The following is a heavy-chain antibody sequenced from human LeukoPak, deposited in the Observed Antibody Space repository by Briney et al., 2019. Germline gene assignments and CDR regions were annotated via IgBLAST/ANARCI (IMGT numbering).Heavy chain of an antibody. Sequence: ASVKVSCKASGGTFRSYAISWVRQAPGQGLEWMGRIVPMIGTANYAQKFQGRVTIITDESTSTAYMELSSLRSEDTAVYYCARDGADYYMDVWGKGTTVTVSS. CDR3: ARDGADYYMDV. D-gene: IGHD3-16*01. CDR2: IVPMIGTA. V-gene: IGHV1-69*05. CDR1: GGTFRSYA. J-gene: IGHJ6*03.